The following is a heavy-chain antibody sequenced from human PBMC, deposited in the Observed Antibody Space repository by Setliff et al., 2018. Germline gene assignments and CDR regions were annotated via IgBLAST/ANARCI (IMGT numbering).Heavy chain of an antibody. J-gene: IGHJ6*02. CDR3: AREDYYYYGMDV. CDR1: GGSFSTYY. CDR2: VYHGGTT. Sequence: SETLSLTCAVYGGSFSTYYWIWIRQPPGKGLEWIGSVYHGGTTNYKPSPKRRVTISEDMSKNQVSLTLTSVTAADTAVYYCAREDYYYYGMDVWGQGTTVTVSS. V-gene: IGHV4-59*08.